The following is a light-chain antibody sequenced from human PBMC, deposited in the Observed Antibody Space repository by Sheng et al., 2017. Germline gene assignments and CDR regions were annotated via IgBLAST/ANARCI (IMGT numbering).Light chain of an antibody. V-gene: IGLV2-8*01. CDR1: SSDVGGHNH. CDR3: CSYAGSRYV. J-gene: IGLJ1*01. Sequence: QSALTQPPSASGSPGQSVAISCTGTSSDVGGHNHVSWFQQHPGKAPKLMIYEVSQRPSGVPDRFSGSKSGNTASLTVSGLQAEDEADYYCCSYAGSRYVFGTGTKVTVL. CDR2: EVS.